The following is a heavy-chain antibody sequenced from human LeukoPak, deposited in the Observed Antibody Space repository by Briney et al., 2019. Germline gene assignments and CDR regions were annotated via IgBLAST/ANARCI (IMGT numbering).Heavy chain of an antibody. J-gene: IGHJ4*02. CDR1: GYSISSGYF. Sequence: SETLSLTCTVSGYSISSGYFWGWIRQPPGKGLEWIGEINHSGSTNYNPSLKSRVTISVDTSKNQFSLKLSSVTAADTAVYYCASRNEAVAGRISDYWGQGTLVTVSS. CDR2: INHSGST. D-gene: IGHD6-19*01. V-gene: IGHV4-38-2*02. CDR3: ASRNEAVAGRISDY.